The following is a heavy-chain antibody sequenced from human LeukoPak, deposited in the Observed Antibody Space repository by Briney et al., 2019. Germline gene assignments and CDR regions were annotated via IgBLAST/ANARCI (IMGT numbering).Heavy chain of an antibody. CDR2: INSDGTTT. CDR3: ARRVDATRWFDP. V-gene: IGHV3-74*03. CDR1: GFTLSSFA. Sequence: GGSLRLSCAASGFTLSSFAMNWVRQAPGKGLEWVSRINSDGTTTMYADSVKGRFTISRDNPKNTLYLQMNSLRDEDTAVYYCARRVDATRWFDPWGQGTLVTVSS. D-gene: IGHD2-15*01. J-gene: IGHJ5*02.